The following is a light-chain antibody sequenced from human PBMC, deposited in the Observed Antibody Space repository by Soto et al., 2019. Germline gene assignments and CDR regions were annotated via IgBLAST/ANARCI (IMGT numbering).Light chain of an antibody. J-gene: IGKJ3*01. CDR3: QQYNNRPPFT. Sequence: EIVMTQSPAPLSVSPGEIATLSCRASQSVSSNLAWYQQKPGQAPRLLIYGASTRATGIPARSSGSGSGTDFTLSISSLQSEAFAVYYCQQYNNRPPFTFGPGNKVDIK. CDR1: QSVSSN. V-gene: IGKV3-15*01. CDR2: GAS.